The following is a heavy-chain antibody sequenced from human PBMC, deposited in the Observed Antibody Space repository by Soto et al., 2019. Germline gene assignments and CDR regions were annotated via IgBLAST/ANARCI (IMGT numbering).Heavy chain of an antibody. J-gene: IGHJ5*01. CDR3: VRGPFCXXXCHFAS. D-gene: IGHD3-3*01. CDR1: GGSVSDYY. CDR2: IRPGGNT. Sequence: SETLSLTCTVYGGSVSDYYWSWVRQPAGKGLEWIGRIRPGGNTNYSPSLMSRVTMSVDTSRNQFSLKLTSVTAADTAVYYCVRGPFCXXXCHFASWGQGALVTVSS. V-gene: IGHV4-4*07.